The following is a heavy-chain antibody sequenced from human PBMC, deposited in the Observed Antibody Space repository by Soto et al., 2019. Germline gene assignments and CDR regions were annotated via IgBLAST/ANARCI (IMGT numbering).Heavy chain of an antibody. CDR1: GGTFSSSA. V-gene: IGHV1-69*12. CDR3: ASNGESYYYYGMDV. D-gene: IGHD2-8*01. Sequence: QVQLVQSGAEVKKPGSSVKVPCKASGGTFSSSAISWVRQAPGQGLEWMGGIIPIFGTAEYAQKFQGRVTITADESTSTDFMEVSSLRSEDTAVYYCASNGESYYYYGMDVWGQGTTVTVSS. CDR2: IIPIFGTA. J-gene: IGHJ6*02.